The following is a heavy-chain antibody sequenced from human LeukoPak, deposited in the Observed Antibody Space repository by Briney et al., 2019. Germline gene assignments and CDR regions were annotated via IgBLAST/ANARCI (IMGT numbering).Heavy chain of an antibody. D-gene: IGHD2-15*01. CDR3: ARTAEGYCRGRSCYSYYYYMDV. CDR2: IYYSGST. V-gene: IGHV4-59*01. J-gene: IGHJ6*03. CDR1: GGSISSYY. Sequence: SETLSLTCTVSGGSISSYYWSWIRQPPGKGLEWIGYIYYSGSTNYNPSLKSRVTISVDTSKNQFSLKLSSVTAADTAVYYCARTAEGYCRGRSCYSYYYYMDVWGKGTTVTVSS.